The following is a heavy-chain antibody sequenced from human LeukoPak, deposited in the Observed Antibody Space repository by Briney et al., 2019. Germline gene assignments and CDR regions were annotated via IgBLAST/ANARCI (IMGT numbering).Heavy chain of an antibody. D-gene: IGHD6-13*01. CDR2: INHSGST. J-gene: IGHJ2*01. CDR3: ARESRPGYFDL. CDR1: GGSFSGYY. Sequence: PSETLSLTCAVYGGSFSGYYWSWIRQPPGKGLEWIGEINHSGSTNYNPSLKSRVTISVDTSKNQFSLKLSSVTAADTAVCYCARESRPGYFDLWGRGTLVTVSS. V-gene: IGHV4-34*01.